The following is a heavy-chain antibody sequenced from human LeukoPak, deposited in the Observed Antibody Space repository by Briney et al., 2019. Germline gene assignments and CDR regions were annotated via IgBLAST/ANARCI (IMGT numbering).Heavy chain of an antibody. CDR3: ARESGKFDY. CDR1: GLPIADFA. Sequence: GSLRLSCAASGLPIADFAMHWVRQAPGKGLEWVSLISGDGVSTFYADSVKGRFSISRDNSKNSLSLEMNSLRTEDTAMYYCARESGKFDYWGQGTLVAVSS. V-gene: IGHV3-43*02. J-gene: IGHJ4*02. CDR2: ISGDGVST.